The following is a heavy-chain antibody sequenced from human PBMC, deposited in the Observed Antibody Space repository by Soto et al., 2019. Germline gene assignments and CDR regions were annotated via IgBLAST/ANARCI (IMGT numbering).Heavy chain of an antibody. CDR2: ISSGGSPI. J-gene: IGHJ6*02. D-gene: IGHD6-13*01. CDR3: AKIFAYSSSGYRVCYYYGMEV. CDR1: GLTFGGYE. V-gene: IGHV3-48*03. Sequence: EVQLLEFGGAWVQSGAYLKRSGAAFGLTFGGYEMNWVRKAPGKVLEWVSYISSGGSPIYYEDSVKGRFTISRDNAKNSLYLHMNSLRAKDTAGYDCAKIFAYSSSGYRVCYYYGMEVWGQGTTVTVSS.